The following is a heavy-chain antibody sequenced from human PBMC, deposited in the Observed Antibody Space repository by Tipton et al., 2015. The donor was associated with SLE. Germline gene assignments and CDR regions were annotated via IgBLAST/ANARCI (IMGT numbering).Heavy chain of an antibody. Sequence: QSGAEVKKPGASVKVSCKASGYTSISYGISWVRQAPGQGLEWMGLISAYNGNTNYAQNVQGRVTMTTDTSTSTAYLKLSSVTAADTAVYYCARRLSAYDKKGIDLWGRGTLVTVSS. CDR3: ARRLSAYDKKGIDL. CDR2: ISAYNGNT. D-gene: IGHD3-22*01. V-gene: IGHV1-18*04. CDR1: GYTSISYG. J-gene: IGHJ2*01.